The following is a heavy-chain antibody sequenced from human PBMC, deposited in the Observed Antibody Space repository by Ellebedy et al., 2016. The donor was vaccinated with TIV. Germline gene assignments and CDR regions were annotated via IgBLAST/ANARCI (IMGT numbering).Heavy chain of an antibody. CDR3: AGGTY. CDR2: MDAGGDT. V-gene: IGHV3-53*01. CDR1: GFTVSGDY. Sequence: GESLKISCAASGFTVSGDYMSWVRQAPGKGLEWVSLMDAGGDTHYPDPVKGRFTVSRDNSKNTLYLQMNSLRAEDTAVYYCAGGTYWGQGTLVTVSS. J-gene: IGHJ4*02.